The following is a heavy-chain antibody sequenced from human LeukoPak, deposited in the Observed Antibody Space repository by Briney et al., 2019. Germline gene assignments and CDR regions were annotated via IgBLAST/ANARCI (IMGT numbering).Heavy chain of an antibody. CDR1: GFAFDDYA. J-gene: IGHJ4*02. CDR2: ISWNSGSI. Sequence: PGRSLRLSCAASGFAFDDYAMHWVRQAPGKGLEWVSGISWNSGSIGYADSVKGRFTISRDNAKDSLYLQMNSLRAEDTALYYCAKGLFLGSGWGYFDYWGQGTLVTVSS. CDR3: AKGLFLGSGWGYFDY. V-gene: IGHV3-9*01. D-gene: IGHD6-19*01.